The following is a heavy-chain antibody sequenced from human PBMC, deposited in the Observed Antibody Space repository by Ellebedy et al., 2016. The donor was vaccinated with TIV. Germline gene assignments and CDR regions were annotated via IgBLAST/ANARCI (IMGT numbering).Heavy chain of an antibody. Sequence: PGGSLRLSCAASGFTFDDYAMHWVRQAPGKGLEWVSLISGDGGSTYYADSVKGRFTISRDNSKNSLYLQMNSLRTEDTALYYCAKDIGGYSGQGPLDYWGQGTLVTVSS. V-gene: IGHV3-43*02. CDR1: GFTFDDYA. J-gene: IGHJ4*02. D-gene: IGHD5-12*01. CDR3: AKDIGGYSGQGPLDY. CDR2: ISGDGGST.